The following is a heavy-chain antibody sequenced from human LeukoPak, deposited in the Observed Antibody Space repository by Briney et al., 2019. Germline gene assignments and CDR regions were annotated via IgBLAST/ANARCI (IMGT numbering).Heavy chain of an antibody. CDR1: GYTFTSYG. CDR3: ARQQLEWATIRNVGYYQYYYMDV. Sequence: GASVKVSCKASGYTFTSYGITWAQQAPGQGLEWMGWISTYNGNTNYAHKFQGRVTMTTDTPTTTAYMELRSLRSDDTAVYYCARQQLEWATIRNVGYYQYYYMDVWGKGTTVTVSS. D-gene: IGHD1-1*01. J-gene: IGHJ6*03. V-gene: IGHV1-18*01. CDR2: ISTYNGNT.